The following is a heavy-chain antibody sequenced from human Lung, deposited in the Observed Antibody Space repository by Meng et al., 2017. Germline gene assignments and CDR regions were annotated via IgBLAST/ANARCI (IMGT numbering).Heavy chain of an antibody. CDR3: ARDRRVRAAAGTTYYYYGMDV. V-gene: IGHV4-39*07. Sequence: SETLSLTCTVSGGSISSSSYYWGWIRQPPGKGLAWIGSIYYSGSTYYNPSLKSRVTISVDTSKNQFSLKLSSVTAADTAVYYCARDRRVRAAAGTTYYYYGMDVWGQGTTVTVSS. CDR1: GGSISSSSYY. CDR2: IYYSGST. J-gene: IGHJ6*02. D-gene: IGHD6-13*01.